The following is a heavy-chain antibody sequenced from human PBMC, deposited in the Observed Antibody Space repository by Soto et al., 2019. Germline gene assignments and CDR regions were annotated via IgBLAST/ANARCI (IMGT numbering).Heavy chain of an antibody. CDR2: IYYSGST. CDR1: GGSVSGGSYY. CDR3: ARGITMVRGDAFDI. J-gene: IGHJ3*02. D-gene: IGHD3-10*01. V-gene: IGHV4-61*01. Sequence: SETLSLTCTVSGGSVSGGSYYWSWIRQPPGKGLEWIGYIYYSGSTNYNPSLKSRVTISVDTSKNQFSLKLSSVTAADTVVYYCARGITMVRGDAFDIWGQGTMVTVSS.